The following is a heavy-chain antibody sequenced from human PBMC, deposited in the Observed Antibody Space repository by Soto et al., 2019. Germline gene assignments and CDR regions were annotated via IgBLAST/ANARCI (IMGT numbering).Heavy chain of an antibody. CDR3: AGGIAARPLGY. J-gene: IGHJ4*02. D-gene: IGHD6-6*01. Sequence: QLQLQESGSGLVRPSQTLSLTCAVSGGSISSGGFSWSWIRQPPGKGLESIGYIYHSGSTYYNPSLKTRVTISVDRSKNQFSLKLSSVTAADTAVYYCAGGIAARPLGYWGQGTLVTVSS. CDR2: IYHSGST. V-gene: IGHV4-30-2*01. CDR1: GGSISSGGFS.